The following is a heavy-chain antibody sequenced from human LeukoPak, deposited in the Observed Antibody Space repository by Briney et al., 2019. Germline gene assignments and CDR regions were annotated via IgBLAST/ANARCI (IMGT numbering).Heavy chain of an antibody. CDR3: AKNGGGSCYSPVDY. J-gene: IGHJ4*02. CDR1: GFTFSSYA. V-gene: IGHV3-23*01. CDR2: VSGSGGST. Sequence: PGGSLRLSCAASGFTFSSYAMSWVRQAPGKGLERVSGVSGSGGSTYYADYVKGRFTISRDSSRNTLYLQINSLRAEDTAVYYCAKNGGGSCYSPVDYWGQGTLVTVSS. D-gene: IGHD2-15*01.